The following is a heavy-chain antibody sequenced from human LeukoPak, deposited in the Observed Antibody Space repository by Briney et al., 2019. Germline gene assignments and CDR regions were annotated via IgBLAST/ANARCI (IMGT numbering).Heavy chain of an antibody. CDR3: ARDRVGQQLVGRNYYYYYMDV. CDR1: GGSISRSNYY. D-gene: IGHD6-13*01. J-gene: IGHJ6*03. V-gene: IGHV4-39*07. Sequence: PSETLSLTCTVSGGSISRSNYYWGWIRQPPGKGLEWIGSIHYSGTTYYNPSLKSRVTISVDTSKNQFSLKLSSVTAADTAVYYCARDRVGQQLVGRNYYYYYMDVWGKGTTVTISS. CDR2: IHYSGTT.